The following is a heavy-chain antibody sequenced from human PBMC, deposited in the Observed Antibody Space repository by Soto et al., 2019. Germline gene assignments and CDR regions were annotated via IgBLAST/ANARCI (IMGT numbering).Heavy chain of an antibody. CDR2: INHSGST. V-gene: IGHV4-34*01. J-gene: IGHJ5*02. Sequence: QVQLQQWGAGLLKPSETLSLTCAVYGGSFSGYYWSWIRQPPGKGLEWIGEINHSGSTNYNPSLRSRVTISVDTSKNQFSLKLSSVTAADTAVYYCARGTGGSSVPWFDPWGQGTLVTVSS. D-gene: IGHD6-6*01. CDR3: ARGTGGSSVPWFDP. CDR1: GGSFSGYY.